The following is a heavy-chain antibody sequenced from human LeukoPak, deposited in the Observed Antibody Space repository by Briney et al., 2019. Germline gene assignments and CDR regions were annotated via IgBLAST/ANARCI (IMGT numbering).Heavy chain of an antibody. CDR2: FDPEDGET. CDR3: ATGGITIFGVVDNLVHDAFDI. V-gene: IGHV1-24*01. J-gene: IGHJ3*02. D-gene: IGHD3-3*01. CDR1: GYTLTELS. Sequence: ASVTVSCKVSGYTLTELSMHWVRQAPGKGLEWMGGFDPEDGETIYAQKFQGRVTMTEDTSTDTAYMELSSLRSADTAVYYCATGGITIFGVVDNLVHDAFDIWGQGTMVTVSS.